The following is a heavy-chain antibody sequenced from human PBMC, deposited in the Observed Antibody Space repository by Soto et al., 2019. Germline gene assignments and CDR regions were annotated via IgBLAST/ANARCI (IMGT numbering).Heavy chain of an antibody. V-gene: IGHV3-15*01. D-gene: IGHD2-2*01. CDR2: IKSKTDGGTT. Sequence: GGSLRLSCAASGFTFSNAWMSWVRQAPGKGLEWVGRIKSKTDGGTTDYAAPVKGRFTISRDESKNTLYLQMNSLKTEDTAVYYCTTDLNVVVPAAMGYYYMDVWGKGTTVTVSS. CDR1: GFTFSNAW. J-gene: IGHJ6*03. CDR3: TTDLNVVVPAAMGYYYMDV.